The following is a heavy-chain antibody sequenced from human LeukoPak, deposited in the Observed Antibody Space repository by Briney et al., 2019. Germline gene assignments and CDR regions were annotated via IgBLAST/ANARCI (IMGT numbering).Heavy chain of an antibody. CDR2: IKPDGSEK. D-gene: IGHD5-24*01. J-gene: IGHJ4*02. V-gene: IGHV3-7*03. CDR3: ARGQYTDGLSY. Sequence: GGSLRLSCAASGFTFSTYWMTWVRQAPGKGLEWVAIIKPDGSEKHYVDSVKGRFTISRDNAENSLFLQMNGLRPEDTAVFYCARGQYTDGLSYWGQGTLVTVSS. CDR1: GFTFSTYW.